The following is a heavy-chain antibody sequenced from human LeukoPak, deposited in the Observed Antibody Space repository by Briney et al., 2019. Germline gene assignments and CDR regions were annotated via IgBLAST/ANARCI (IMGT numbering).Heavy chain of an antibody. CDR1: GFTFSSAA. CDR3: AKGGCSTTGCYSVY. D-gene: IGHD2-2*01. V-gene: IGHV3-23*01. CDR2: ISGSGGST. J-gene: IGHJ4*02. Sequence: AGSLSLSCAASGFTFSSAAMCWFRRPPGKGLEWVSAISGSGGSTYYAASLKGRFTISGDNSKNALYLQMNSLRADDTAVYYCAKGGCSTTGCYSVYWGQGTLVTVSS.